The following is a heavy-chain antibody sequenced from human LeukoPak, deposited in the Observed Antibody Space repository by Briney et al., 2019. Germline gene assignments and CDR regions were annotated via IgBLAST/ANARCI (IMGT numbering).Heavy chain of an antibody. CDR1: GFTFSSYG. D-gene: IGHD3-10*01. CDR2: ISYDGSNK. CDR3: AKDQEYGSGSSIDY. V-gene: IGHV3-30*18. Sequence: GGSLRLSCAASGFTFSSYGMYWVRQAPGKGLEWVAVISYDGSNKYYADSVKGRFTISRDNSKNTLYLQMNSLRAEDTAVYYCAKDQEYGSGSSIDYWGQGTLVTVSS. J-gene: IGHJ4*02.